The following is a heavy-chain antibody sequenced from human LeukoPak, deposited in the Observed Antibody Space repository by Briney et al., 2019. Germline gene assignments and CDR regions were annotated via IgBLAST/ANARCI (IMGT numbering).Heavy chain of an antibody. CDR3: ARDQRYRSRKTYYCYMDV. CDR1: GFTFSDYW. D-gene: IGHD6-13*01. J-gene: IGHJ6*03. CDR2: IKEDGSDK. V-gene: IGHV3-7*01. Sequence: GGSLRLSCEASGFTFSDYWMSWVRQAPGKGLEWVASIKEDGSDKIHVDSVRGRFTISRDNAKNSLNLQMNSLGVQDTAVYYCARDQRYRSRKTYYCYMDVWGKGTTVTVSS.